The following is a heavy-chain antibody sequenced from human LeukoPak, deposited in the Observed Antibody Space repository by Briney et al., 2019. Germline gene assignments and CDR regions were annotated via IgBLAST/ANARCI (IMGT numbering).Heavy chain of an antibody. Sequence: GGSLRLSCAASGFTFSSYSMNWVRQAPGKGLEWVSSISSSSSYIYYADSVKGRFTISRDNAKSSLYLQMNSLRAEDTAVYYCARAVRNYYDSSGYTTDYWGQGTLVTVSS. CDR3: ARAVRNYYDSSGYTTDY. J-gene: IGHJ4*02. V-gene: IGHV3-21*01. CDR2: ISSSSSYI. D-gene: IGHD3-22*01. CDR1: GFTFSSYS.